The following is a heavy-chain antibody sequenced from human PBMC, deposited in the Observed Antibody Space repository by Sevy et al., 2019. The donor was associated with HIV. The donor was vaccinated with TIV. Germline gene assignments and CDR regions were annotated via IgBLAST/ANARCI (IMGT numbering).Heavy chain of an antibody. J-gene: IGHJ4*02. CDR2: INNGGST. Sequence: GGSLRLSCGASGLTFSNYVMSWVRQAPGKGPEWVSGINNGGSTYYADSVKGRFTISRDNSKKMVFLQMNSLRAEDTAVYYSASGDTTMITDLDYWGQGALVTVSS. V-gene: IGHV3-23*01. CDR3: ASGDTTMITDLDY. D-gene: IGHD5-18*01. CDR1: GLTFSNYV.